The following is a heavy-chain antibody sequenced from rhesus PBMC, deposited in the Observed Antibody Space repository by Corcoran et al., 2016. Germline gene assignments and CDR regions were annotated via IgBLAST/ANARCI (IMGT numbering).Heavy chain of an antibody. CDR1: GYSFTSYW. Sequence: EVQLVQSGAEVKRHGESLKISCKTTGYSFTSYWISWVRQMPGKGLEWIGAIDHIHSQSTSGPSILRQVANPADKTIRTAYRQGSNLKASGTATYYCAKDRGNGYVDVLGPGTPLTISS. D-gene: IGHD1-14*01. CDR2: IDHIHSQS. J-gene: IGHJ2*01. CDR3: AKDRGNGYVDV. V-gene: IGHV5-2*01.